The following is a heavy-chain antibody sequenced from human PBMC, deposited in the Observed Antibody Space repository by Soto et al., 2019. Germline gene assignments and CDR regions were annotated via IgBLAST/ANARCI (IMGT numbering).Heavy chain of an antibody. Sequence: EMQLVESGGGSVQPGGSLRLSCAASGFTFSSYEMNWVRQAPGKGLEWVSYISGSGNAMFYADSVKGRFTISRDNAKNSLSLQMNSLRAEDTAVYYCARGLFGELSPGSIDYFDYWGQGTLVTVSS. CDR3: ARGLFGELSPGSIDYFDY. D-gene: IGHD3-10*01. CDR2: ISGSGNAM. CDR1: GFTFSSYE. J-gene: IGHJ4*02. V-gene: IGHV3-48*03.